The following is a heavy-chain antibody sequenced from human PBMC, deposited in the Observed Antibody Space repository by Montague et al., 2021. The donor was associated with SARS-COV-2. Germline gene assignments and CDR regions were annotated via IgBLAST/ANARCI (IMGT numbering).Heavy chain of an antibody. J-gene: IGHJ4*02. Sequence: SETLSLTCTVSGGSISSSSYYWGWIRQPPGKGLEWIGTINYSGSTYYTPSLKSRVTISVDTSKNQFSLKLSSVTAAATAVYYCARGWFSPMLVVVIRGPFDFWGQGALVTVSS. D-gene: IGHD3-22*01. V-gene: IGHV4-39*07. CDR2: INYSGST. CDR1: GGSISSSSYY. CDR3: ARGWFSPMLVVVIRGPFDF.